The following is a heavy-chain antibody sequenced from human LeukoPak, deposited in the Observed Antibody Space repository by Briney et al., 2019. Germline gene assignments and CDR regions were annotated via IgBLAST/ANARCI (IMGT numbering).Heavy chain of an antibody. CDR3: AKDNFWSAFDS. D-gene: IGHD3-3*01. CDR1: GFTFSTYG. J-gene: IGHJ5*01. V-gene: IGHV3-23*01. CDR2: ISGNGDTT. Sequence: GGSLRLSCAASGFTFSTYGMGWVRQVPGKGLEWVSAISGNGDTTYYADSVKGRFTISGDNSKNTVSLQMNNLRAEDSAIFYCAKDNFWSAFDSWGQGTLVTVSS.